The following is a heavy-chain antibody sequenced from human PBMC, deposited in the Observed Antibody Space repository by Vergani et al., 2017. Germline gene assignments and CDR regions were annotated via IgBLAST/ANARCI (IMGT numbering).Heavy chain of an antibody. CDR3: ARDIPAAAGTGARFDY. V-gene: IGHV3-48*03. D-gene: IGHD6-13*01. Sequence: EVQLVESGGGLVQPGGSLRLSCAASGFTFSSYEMNWVRQAPGKGLEWVSYISSSGSTIYYADSVKGRFTISRDNAKNSLYLQMNSLRAEDTAVYYCARDIPAAAGTGARFDYWGQGTLVTVSS. J-gene: IGHJ4*02. CDR2: ISSSGSTI. CDR1: GFTFSSYE.